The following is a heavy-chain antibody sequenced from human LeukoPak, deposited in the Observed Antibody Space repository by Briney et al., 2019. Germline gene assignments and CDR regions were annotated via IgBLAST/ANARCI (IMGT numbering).Heavy chain of an antibody. CDR3: ARLGYYDSSDDY. CDR1: GGSISSSSYY. CDR2: IYYSGST. Sequence: KPSETLSLTCTVSGGSISSSSYYWGWIRQPPGKGLEWIGSIYYSGSTYYNPSLKSRVTISVDTSKNQFSLKLSSVTAAGTAVYYCARLGYYDSSDDYWGQGTLVTVSS. V-gene: IGHV4-39*01. D-gene: IGHD3-22*01. J-gene: IGHJ4*02.